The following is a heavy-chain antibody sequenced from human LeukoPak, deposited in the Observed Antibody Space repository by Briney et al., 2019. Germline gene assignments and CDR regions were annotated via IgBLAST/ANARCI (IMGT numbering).Heavy chain of an antibody. Sequence: GGSLRLSCAASGFTFSTYAMQWVRQAPGKGLEWVAVISYDGSNEYYADPVKGRFTISRDNSKNTLYLQMNSLKAEDTAVYYCAREAPYYFDYWGQGTLVTVSS. CDR2: ISYDGSNE. V-gene: IGHV3-30*01. CDR1: GFTFSTYA. J-gene: IGHJ4*02. CDR3: AREAPYYFDY.